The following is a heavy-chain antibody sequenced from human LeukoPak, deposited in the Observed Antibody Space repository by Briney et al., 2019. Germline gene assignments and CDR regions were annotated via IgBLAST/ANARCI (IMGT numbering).Heavy chain of an antibody. D-gene: IGHD3-10*01. CDR2: FSDSGGTT. Sequence: GGSLRLSCAASGFTFRNYAMNWVRQTPGKGLEWVSGFSDSGGTTYYADSVKGRFTISGDNSKNTLYLQMNSLRAEDTAVYYCARSSHGGDFDYWGQGTLVTVSS. CDR3: ARSSHGGDFDY. CDR1: GFTFRNYA. J-gene: IGHJ4*02. V-gene: IGHV3-23*01.